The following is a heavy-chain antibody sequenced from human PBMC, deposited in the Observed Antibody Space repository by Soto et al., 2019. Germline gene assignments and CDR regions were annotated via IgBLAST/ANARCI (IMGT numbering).Heavy chain of an antibody. CDR1: GFTFSSYW. Sequence: EVQLVESGGGLVQPGGSLRLSCVASGFTFSSYWMTWVRQAPGKGLEWVANIKEDGSEQNYVDSVKGRFIIFRENAESPLYLQMNSLRAEDTAVYYCARATVTGAFDIWGQGTMVTVSS. V-gene: IGHV3-7*01. D-gene: IGHD4-17*01. CDR2: IKEDGSEQ. J-gene: IGHJ3*02. CDR3: ARATVTGAFDI.